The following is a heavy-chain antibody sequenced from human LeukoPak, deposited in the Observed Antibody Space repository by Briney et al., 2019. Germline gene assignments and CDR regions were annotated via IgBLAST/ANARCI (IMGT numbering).Heavy chain of an antibody. Sequence: SVKVSCKASGYTFTGYYMHWVRHAPGQGLEWMGGITPMFGTSNYAQKFQGRVTITTDESTTTAYMELSSLSSEDTAVYYCATYTLSQFWSGYYHFDYWGQGTLVSVSS. J-gene: IGHJ4*02. CDR3: ATYTLSQFWSGYYHFDY. CDR2: ITPMFGTS. CDR1: GYTFTGYY. D-gene: IGHD3-3*01. V-gene: IGHV1-69*05.